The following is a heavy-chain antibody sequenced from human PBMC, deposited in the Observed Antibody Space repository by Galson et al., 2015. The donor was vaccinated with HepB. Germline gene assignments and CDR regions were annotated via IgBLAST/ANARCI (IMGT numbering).Heavy chain of an antibody. V-gene: IGHV2-5*02. J-gene: IGHJ4*02. CDR3: AHRRDYNGVWDWGDFDF. Sequence: PALVNPTQTLTLTCTFFGFPLTSNPVGVGWIRQPPGEALEWLAVIYWDDDRRYRPSLRSRLTITKDTSKNQVFLIMTNMDPVDTATYYCAHRRDYNGVWDWGDFDFWGQGTLVTVSS. CDR2: IYWDDDR. D-gene: IGHD2-8*01. CDR1: GFPLTSNPVG.